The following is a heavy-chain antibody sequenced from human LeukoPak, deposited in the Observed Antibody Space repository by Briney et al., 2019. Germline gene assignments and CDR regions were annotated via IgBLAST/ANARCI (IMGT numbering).Heavy chain of an antibody. CDR1: GYTFTSYA. D-gene: IGHD5-24*01. CDR2: INAGNGNT. V-gene: IGHV1-3*01. CDR3: ARDRDGSYCDY. J-gene: IGHJ4*02. Sequence: ASVKVSCTASGYTFTSYAMHWVRQAPGQRLEWMGWINAGNGNTKYSQKFRGRVTITRDTSASTAYMELSSLRSEDTAVYYCARDRDGSYCDYWGQGTLVTVSS.